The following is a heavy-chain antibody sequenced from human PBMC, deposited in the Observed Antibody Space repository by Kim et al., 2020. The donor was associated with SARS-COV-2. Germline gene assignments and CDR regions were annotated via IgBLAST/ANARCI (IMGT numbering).Heavy chain of an antibody. V-gene: IGHV4-34*01. CDR1: GGSFSGYY. D-gene: IGHD2-15*01. CDR3: AGTSCSGGSCYSYY. Sequence: SETLSLTCAVYGGSFSGYYWSWIRQPPGKGLEWIGEINHSGSTNYNPSLKSRVTISVDTSKNQFSLKLSSVTAADTAVYYCAGTSCSGGSCYSYYWGQGTLVTVSS. CDR2: INHSGST. J-gene: IGHJ4*02.